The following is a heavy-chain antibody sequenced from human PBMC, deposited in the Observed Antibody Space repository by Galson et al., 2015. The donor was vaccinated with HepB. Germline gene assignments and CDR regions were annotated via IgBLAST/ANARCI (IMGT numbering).Heavy chain of an antibody. Sequence: LRLSCAASGFTFSSYEMNWVRQAPGKGLEWVSYISSSGSTIYYADSVKGRFTISRDNAKNSLYLQMNSLRAEDTAVYYCAREDSSGWSPGPLDYWGQGTLVTVSS. CDR1: GFTFSSYE. D-gene: IGHD6-19*01. J-gene: IGHJ4*02. CDR3: AREDSSGWSPGPLDY. CDR2: ISSSGSTI. V-gene: IGHV3-48*03.